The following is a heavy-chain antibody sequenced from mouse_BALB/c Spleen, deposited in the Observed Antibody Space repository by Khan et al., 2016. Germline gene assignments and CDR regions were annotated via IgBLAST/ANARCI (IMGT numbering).Heavy chain of an antibody. J-gene: IGHJ4*01. V-gene: IGHV3-2*02. CDR1: GYSITSDYA. Sequence: EVKLEVSGPGLVKPSQSLSLTCTVSGYSITSDYAWNWIRQFPGNRLEWMGYISYSGSTSYNPSLKSRISITRDTSKNQFFLQLNSVTSEDTATYYYARSDYGDKDAMDYWGQGTSVTVSS. D-gene: IGHD1-1*01. CDR3: ARSDYGDKDAMDY. CDR2: ISYSGST.